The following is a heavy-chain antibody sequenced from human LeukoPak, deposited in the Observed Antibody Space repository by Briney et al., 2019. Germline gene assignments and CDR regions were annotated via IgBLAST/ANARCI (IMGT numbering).Heavy chain of an antibody. J-gene: IGHJ3*02. D-gene: IGHD3-22*01. V-gene: IGHV4-34*01. Sequence: SETLSLTCTVSGGSIGSYYWSWIRQPPGKGLEWIGEINHSGSTNYNPSLKSRVTISVDTSKNQFSLKLSSVTAADTAVYYCALFDYDSSGYSKGAFDIWGQGTMVTVSS. CDR1: GGSIGSYY. CDR2: INHSGST. CDR3: ALFDYDSSGYSKGAFDI.